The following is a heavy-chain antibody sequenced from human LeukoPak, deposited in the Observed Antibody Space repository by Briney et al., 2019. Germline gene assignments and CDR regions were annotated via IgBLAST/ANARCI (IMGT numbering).Heavy chain of an antibody. V-gene: IGHV1-18*04. CDR3: ARVGTVRGVIISWFDP. CDR1: GYDFTGYY. Sequence: ASVKVSCKASGYDFTGYYIHWVRQAPGQGLEWMGWVRPNSGNTNYAQKLQGRVTMTTDTSTSTAYMELRSLRSDDTAVYYCARVGTVRGVIISWFDPWGQGTLVTVSS. D-gene: IGHD3-10*01. CDR2: VRPNSGNT. J-gene: IGHJ5*02.